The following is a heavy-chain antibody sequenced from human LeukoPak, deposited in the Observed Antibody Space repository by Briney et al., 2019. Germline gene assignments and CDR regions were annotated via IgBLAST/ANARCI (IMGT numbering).Heavy chain of an antibody. CDR1: GGSVSDYY. V-gene: IGHV4-59*02. CDR3: ASRKLGNDY. Sequence: ESSETLSLTCTISGGSVSDYYWSWIRQSPGKGLEWIGYIYHTGSTSYSPSLKSRVTISADTSQNQSSLKLSSVTAADTAVYYCASRKLGNDYWGQGTLVTVSS. J-gene: IGHJ4*02. CDR2: IYHTGST. D-gene: IGHD7-27*01.